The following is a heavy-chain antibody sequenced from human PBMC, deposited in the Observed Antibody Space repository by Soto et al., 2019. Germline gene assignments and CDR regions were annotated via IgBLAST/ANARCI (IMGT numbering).Heavy chain of an antibody. V-gene: IGHV3-23*01. CDR1: GFTFNSYA. Sequence: EVQLLESGGNLVQPGGSLRLSCAASGFTFNSYAMMWVRQAPGKGLEWVSSTSGAGDSTSYADSVKGRFTISRDNSRTTLYLQMNSLRAEDTAVYYCARDSYDYVWGSYRSFDYWGQGTLVTVSS. CDR3: ARDSYDYVWGSYRSFDY. J-gene: IGHJ4*02. CDR2: TSGAGDST. D-gene: IGHD3-16*02.